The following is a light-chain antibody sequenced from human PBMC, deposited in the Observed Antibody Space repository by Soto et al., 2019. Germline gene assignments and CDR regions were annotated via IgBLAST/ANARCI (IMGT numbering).Light chain of an antibody. CDR1: QSISNN. Sequence: DIQMTQSPSSLSASVGDRVTITCRASQSISNNLAWYQQKPGKVPQLLIYGASTLQSGVPSRFSVSRSGTDFTLTISSLQPEDVATYYCQKYDSAPLTFGQGTKVEFK. CDR3: QKYDSAPLT. V-gene: IGKV1-27*01. J-gene: IGKJ1*01. CDR2: GAS.